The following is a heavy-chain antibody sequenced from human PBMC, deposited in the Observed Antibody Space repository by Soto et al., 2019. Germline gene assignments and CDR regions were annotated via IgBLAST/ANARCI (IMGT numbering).Heavy chain of an antibody. CDR3: ARDNVPSYFFDY. CDR1: GFTFNNYN. J-gene: IGHJ4*02. Sequence: GGSLRLSCAASGFTFNNYNMNWVRQAPGKGLEWVSSISSRSSYIYYADSVKGRFTISRDNAKNSLYLQMNNLRAEDTAVYYCARDNVPSYFFDYWGQGTLVTVSS. V-gene: IGHV3-21*01. D-gene: IGHD2-21*01. CDR2: ISSRSSYI.